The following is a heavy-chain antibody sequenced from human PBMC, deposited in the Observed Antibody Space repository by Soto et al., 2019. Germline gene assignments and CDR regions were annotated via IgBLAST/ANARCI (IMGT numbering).Heavy chain of an antibody. CDR2: ITGNGGT. J-gene: IGHJ4*02. CDR3: AKDAPGSGWLSDY. D-gene: IGHD3-22*01. V-gene: IGHV3-23*01. CDR1: GFTFRIYA. Sequence: GVSLRLSCAASGFTFRIYAMSCVLQSPGKGLEWVSTITGNGGTSYADFVRGRFTISRDNSKNTLYLQMNSLRAEDTAVYYCAKDAPGSGWLSDYWGQGTLVTVSS.